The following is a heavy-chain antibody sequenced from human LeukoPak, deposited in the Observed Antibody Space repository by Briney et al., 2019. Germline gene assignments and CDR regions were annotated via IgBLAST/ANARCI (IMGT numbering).Heavy chain of an antibody. CDR1: GFTFSSYA. V-gene: IGHV3-23*01. Sequence: GGSLRLSCAASGFTFSSYAMSWVRQAPGKGLEWVSSISGSGDSTYYADSVKGRFTISRDSAKNTLYLQMNSLRAEDTAIYYCARDHGREGNWFDPWGQGTLVTVSS. J-gene: IGHJ5*02. CDR2: ISGSGDST. CDR3: ARDHGREGNWFDP.